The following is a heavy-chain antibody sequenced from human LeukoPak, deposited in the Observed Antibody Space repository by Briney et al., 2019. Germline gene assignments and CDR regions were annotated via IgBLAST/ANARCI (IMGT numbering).Heavy chain of an antibody. V-gene: IGHV4-34*01. CDR3: ARGHSYDYIWGSYRPDAFDI. D-gene: IGHD3-16*02. J-gene: IGHJ3*02. Sequence: SETLSLTCAVYGGSFSGYYWSWIRQPPGKGLEWIGEINHSGSTNYNPSLKSRVTISVDTSKNQFSLKLSSVTAADTAVYYCARGHSYDYIWGSYRPDAFDIWGQGTMVTVSS. CDR1: GGSFSGYY. CDR2: INHSGST.